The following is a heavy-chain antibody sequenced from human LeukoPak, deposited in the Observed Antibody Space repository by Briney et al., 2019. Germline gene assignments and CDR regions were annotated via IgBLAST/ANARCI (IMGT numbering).Heavy chain of an antibody. CDR1: GFTFSSYW. CDR2: INHNGNVN. J-gene: IGHJ4*02. CDR3: AGEGLSKKPDY. Sequence: GGSLRLSCAASGFTFSSYWMNWARQAPGKGLEWVASINHNGNVNYYVDSVKGRFTISRDNAKNSLYLQMNSLRDEDTAVYYCAGEGLSKKPDYWGPGTLVTVSS. V-gene: IGHV3-7*01. D-gene: IGHD3-16*01.